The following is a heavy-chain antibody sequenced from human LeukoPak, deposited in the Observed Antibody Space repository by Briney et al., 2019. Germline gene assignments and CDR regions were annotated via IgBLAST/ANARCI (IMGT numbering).Heavy chain of an antibody. J-gene: IGHJ4*02. CDR3: ARTRWRDYSNYYFDY. V-gene: IGHV4-4*07. Sequence: SETLSLTCTVSGGSIKTCYWRWIRQPAGKGREWIGRIYTSGSTNYNPSLKSRVTMSVDTSKNQFSLRLSSVTAADTAVYYCARTRWRDYSNYYFDYWGQGTLVTVSS. D-gene: IGHD4-11*01. CDR1: GGSIKTCY. CDR2: IYTSGST.